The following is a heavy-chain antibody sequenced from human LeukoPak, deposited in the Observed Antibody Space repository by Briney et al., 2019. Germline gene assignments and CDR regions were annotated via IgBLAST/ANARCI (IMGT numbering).Heavy chain of an antibody. D-gene: IGHD3-10*01. CDR1: GGSISSSSYY. Sequence: SETLSLTCTVSGGSISSSSYYWTWVRQPPGKGLEWIGSMYFSGSTYYNAALKIRLTISVDTSKNQFSLKLSSVTAADTAVYYCARGRTMVRGVIITSTYFDYWGQGTPVTVSS. CDR3: ARGRTMVRGVIITSTYFDY. J-gene: IGHJ4*02. V-gene: IGHV4-39*07. CDR2: MYFSGST.